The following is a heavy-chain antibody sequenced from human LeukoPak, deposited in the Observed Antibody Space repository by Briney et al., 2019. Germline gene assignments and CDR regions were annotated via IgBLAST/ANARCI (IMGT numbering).Heavy chain of an antibody. V-gene: IGHV1-46*01. D-gene: IGHD5-18*01. CDR3: ARVSIGQLWLLGYYYGMDV. Sequence: ASVKVSCKASGGTFSSYAISWVRQAPGQGLEWMGIINPSGGSTSYAQKFQGRVTMTRDTSTSTVYMELSSLRSEDTAVYYCARVSIGQLWLLGYYYGMDVWGQGTTVTVSS. CDR1: GGTFSSYA. CDR2: INPSGGST. J-gene: IGHJ6*02.